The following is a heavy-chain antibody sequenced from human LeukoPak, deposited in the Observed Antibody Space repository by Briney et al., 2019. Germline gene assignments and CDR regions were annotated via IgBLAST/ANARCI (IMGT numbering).Heavy chain of an antibody. J-gene: IGHJ4*02. CDR1: GYTFNSYG. CDR3: ASTIAAAGTSYSY. Sequence: ASVKVSCKTSGYTFNSYGISWVRQAPGQGLEWMGWINPNSGGTNYAQKFQGRVTMTRDTSISTAYMELSRLRSDDTAVYYCASTIAAAGTSYSYWGQGTLVTVSS. D-gene: IGHD6-13*01. V-gene: IGHV1-2*02. CDR2: INPNSGGT.